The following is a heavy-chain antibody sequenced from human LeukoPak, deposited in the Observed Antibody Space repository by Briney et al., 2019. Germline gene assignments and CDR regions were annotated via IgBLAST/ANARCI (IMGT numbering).Heavy chain of an antibody. CDR2: IYHSGST. J-gene: IGHJ4*02. CDR1: GGSISSGGYS. V-gene: IGHV4-30-2*01. CDR3: ARGGIDDYVWGSYRYPYYFDY. Sequence: SETQSLTRAVSGGSISSGGYSWSWIRQPPGKGLEWIGYIYHSGSTYYNPSLKCRVTISVDRSKNQFSLKLSSVTAADTAVYYCARGGIDDYVWGSYRYPYYFDYWGQGTLVTVSS. D-gene: IGHD3-16*02.